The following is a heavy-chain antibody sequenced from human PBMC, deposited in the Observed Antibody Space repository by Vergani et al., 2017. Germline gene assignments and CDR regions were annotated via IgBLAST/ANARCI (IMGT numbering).Heavy chain of an antibody. CDR1: GGSISSYY. V-gene: IGHV4-59*01. CDR3: ARGAMEYYFDY. Sequence: QLQLQESGSGLVKPSQTLSLTCTVSGGSISSYYWSWIRQPPGKGLEWIGYIYYSGSTNYNPSLKSRVTISVDTSKNQFSLKLSSVTAADTAVYYCARGAMEYYFDYWGQGTLVTVSS. J-gene: IGHJ4*02. CDR2: IYYSGST. D-gene: IGHD3-3*01.